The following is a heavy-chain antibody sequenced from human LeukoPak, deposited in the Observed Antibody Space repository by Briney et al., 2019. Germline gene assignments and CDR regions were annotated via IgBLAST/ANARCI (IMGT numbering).Heavy chain of an antibody. J-gene: IGHJ4*02. CDR3: ARGRNGGYSYVSFDY. CDR2: ISYDGSNK. D-gene: IGHD5-18*01. V-gene: IGHV3-30-3*01. Sequence: QPGGSLRLSCAASGFTFSSYAMHWVRQAPGKGLEWVAVISYDGSNKYYADSVKGRFTISRDNSKNTLYLQMNSLRSEDTAVYYCARGRNGGYSYVSFDYWGQGTLVTVSS. CDR1: GFTFSSYA.